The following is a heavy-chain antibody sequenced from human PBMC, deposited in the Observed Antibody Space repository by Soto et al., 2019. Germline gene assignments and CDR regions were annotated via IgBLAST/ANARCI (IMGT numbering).Heavy chain of an antibody. CDR1: GFIFSNYW. Sequence: EMQLVESGGGLVQPGGSLRLSCAASGFIFSNYWMSWVRQAPGKGLEWVANIKQDGSEKYFVDSVKGRFTISRDNAKDSLSLQIKNLRAEDTAVYSYARDRYCGADCYDAFDIWGQGTMVTVSS. CDR2: IKQDGSEK. CDR3: ARDRYCGADCYDAFDI. V-gene: IGHV3-7*01. D-gene: IGHD2-21*02. J-gene: IGHJ3*02.